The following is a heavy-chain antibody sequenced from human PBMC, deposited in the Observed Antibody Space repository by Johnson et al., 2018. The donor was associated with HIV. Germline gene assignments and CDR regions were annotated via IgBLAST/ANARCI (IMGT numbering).Heavy chain of an antibody. CDR3: ARGSGYCSGGSCKGAVAFDI. J-gene: IGHJ3*02. CDR1: GFPVSSHY. D-gene: IGHD2-15*01. V-gene: IGHV3-13*01. Sequence: VQLVESGGGVVQPGGSLRLSCAASGFPVSSHYMSWVRQAPGKGLEWVSAIGTAGDTYYPGSVKGRFTISRENAKNSLYLQRNSLRAGDTAVYYCARGSGYCSGGSCKGAVAFDIWGQGTMVTVSS. CDR2: IGTAGDT.